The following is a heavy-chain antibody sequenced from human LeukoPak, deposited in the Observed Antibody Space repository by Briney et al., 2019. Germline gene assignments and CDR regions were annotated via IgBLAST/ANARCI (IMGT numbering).Heavy chain of an antibody. CDR1: GGSISSGSYY. Sequence: SETLSLTCTVSGGSISSGSYYWSWIRQPAGKGLEWIGRIYTSGTTNYNPSLKSRVTISVDTSKNQFSLKLSSVTAADTAVYYCAREGRLLGFGYWGQGTLVTVSS. CDR2: IYTSGTT. D-gene: IGHD2-21*01. J-gene: IGHJ4*02. V-gene: IGHV4-61*02. CDR3: AREGRLLGFGY.